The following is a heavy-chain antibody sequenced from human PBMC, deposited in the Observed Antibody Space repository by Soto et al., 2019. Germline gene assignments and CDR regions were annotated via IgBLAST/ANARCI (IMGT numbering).Heavy chain of an antibody. CDR1: GFTFSSYG. CDR3: AKHVLTYYYGMDV. J-gene: IGHJ6*02. V-gene: IGHV3-30*18. Sequence: QVQLVESGGDVVQPGRSLRLSCAASGFTFSSYGMHWVRQAPGKGLEWVAVISYDGSNKYYADSVKGRFTISRDNSKNTLYLQMNSLRAEDTAVYYCAKHVLTYYYGMDVWGQGTTVTVSS. CDR2: ISYDGSNK.